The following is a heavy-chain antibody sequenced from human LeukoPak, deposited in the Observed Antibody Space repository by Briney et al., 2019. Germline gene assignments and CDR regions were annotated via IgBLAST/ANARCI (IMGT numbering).Heavy chain of an antibody. CDR1: GYTLTGYY. V-gene: IGHV1-2*02. D-gene: IGHD3-10*01. Sequence: GASVKVSCKASGYTLTGYYMHWVRQAPGQGLEWMGWINPNSGGTNYAQKFQGRVTMTRDTSISTAYMELSRLRSDDTAVYYCASSHYGSGSYYNVDYWGQGTLVTVSS. CDR2: INPNSGGT. J-gene: IGHJ4*02. CDR3: ASSHYGSGSYYNVDY.